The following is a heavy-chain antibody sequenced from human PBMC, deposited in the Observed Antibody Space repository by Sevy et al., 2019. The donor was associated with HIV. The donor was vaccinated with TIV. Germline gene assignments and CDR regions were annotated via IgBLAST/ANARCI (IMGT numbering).Heavy chain of an antibody. D-gene: IGHD2-8*02. CDR2: IKAKADGGTI. CDR1: GFTFSYAW. V-gene: IGHV3-15*01. Sequence: GGSLRLSCAASGFTFSYAWMSWVRQAPGKGLEWIGRIKAKADGGTIEYAEPVKGRFTISREDSKNTLYLQMNSLKTEDTAVYYCNTAPIILLLVTNGLDVWGQGTTVTVSS. CDR3: NTAPIILLLVTNGLDV. J-gene: IGHJ6*02.